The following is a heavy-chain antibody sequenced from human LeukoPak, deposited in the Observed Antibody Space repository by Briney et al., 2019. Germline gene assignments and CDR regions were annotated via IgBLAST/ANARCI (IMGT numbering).Heavy chain of an antibody. J-gene: IGHJ4*02. V-gene: IGHV4-4*07. CDR1: GGSLSSDY. CDR3: ARVWGDYGHYFFDY. CDR2: IYTSGNT. D-gene: IGHD4-17*01. Sequence: PSETLSLTYTASGGSLSSDYWSWIRQPAGKGLEWIGRIYTSGNTNYNPSLKSRVTISVDKSKNQFSLKLSSVTAADTAVYYCARVWGDYGHYFFDYWGQGTLVTVSS.